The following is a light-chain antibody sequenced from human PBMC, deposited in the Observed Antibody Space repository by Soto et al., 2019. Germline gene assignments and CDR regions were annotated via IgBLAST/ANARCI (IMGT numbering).Light chain of an antibody. CDR1: QSISSH. J-gene: IGKJ4*01. V-gene: IGKV1-39*01. CDR2: AAS. Sequence: DIQMTQSPSSLSASVGDRVTITCRASQSISSHLNWYQQKPGKAPKLLIYAASSLQSGVPSRFSGSGSGTDFTLTISSLHPEDFATYSCQHSHSTPLTFGGGTKVEIK. CDR3: QHSHSTPLT.